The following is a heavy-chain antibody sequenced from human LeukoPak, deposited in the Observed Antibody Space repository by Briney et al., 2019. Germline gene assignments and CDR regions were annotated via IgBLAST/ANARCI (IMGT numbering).Heavy chain of an antibody. J-gene: IGHJ3*01. CDR1: GFTFSSYA. CDR3: ARDHKGGDGADAFDV. D-gene: IGHD5-24*01. CDR2: ISYDGSNK. Sequence: GGSLRLSCAASGFTFSSYAMHWVRQAPGKGLEWVAVISYDGSNKYYADSVKSGFTISRDNSKNTLYLQMNSLRAEDTAVYYCARDHKGGDGADAFDVWGHGTMVTVSS. V-gene: IGHV3-30-3*01.